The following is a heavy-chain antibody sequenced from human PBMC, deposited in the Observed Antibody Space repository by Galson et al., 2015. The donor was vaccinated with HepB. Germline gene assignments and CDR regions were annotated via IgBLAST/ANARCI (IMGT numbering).Heavy chain of an antibody. CDR3: ARVYFGSGSSSAYWYFDL. D-gene: IGHD3-10*01. CDR2: ISSRSSHI. CDR1: GFTFSSYS. Sequence: SLRLSCAASGFTFSSYSMNWVRQAPGKGLEWVSSISSRSSHIYYVDSVKGRFTISRDNGKNSLYLQMNSLRDEDTAVYYCARVYFGSGSSSAYWYFDLWGRGALVTVSS. J-gene: IGHJ2*01. V-gene: IGHV3-21*01.